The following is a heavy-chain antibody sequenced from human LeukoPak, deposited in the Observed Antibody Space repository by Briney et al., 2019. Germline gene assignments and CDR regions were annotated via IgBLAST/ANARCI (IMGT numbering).Heavy chain of an antibody. CDR1: GFTFSSYS. Sequence: GGSLRLSCAASGFTFSSYSMNWARQAPGKGLEWVSYISYSSSTIYYADSVKGRFTISRDNGKNSLYLQMNSLRAEDTAVYYCARAQTYGDSRLLLDYWGQGTLVTVSS. D-gene: IGHD4-17*01. J-gene: IGHJ4*02. V-gene: IGHV3-48*01. CDR3: ARAQTYGDSRLLLDY. CDR2: ISYSSSTI.